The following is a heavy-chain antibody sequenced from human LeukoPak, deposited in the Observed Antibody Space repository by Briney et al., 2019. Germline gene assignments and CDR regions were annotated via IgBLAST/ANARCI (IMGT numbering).Heavy chain of an antibody. CDR2: MRRDGNEI. J-gene: IGHJ4*02. V-gene: IGHV3-7*01. CDR1: GFTFSTYW. D-gene: IGHD5-12*01. CDR3: AKAHLATTIMIELDS. Sequence: PGGSLRLSCSASGFTFSTYWMSWVRQAPGKGLEWVANMRRDGNEIYYLDSVRGRFTISRDNAKNSLYLQLNSLRAEDTAVYYCAKAHLATTIMIELDSWGQGTLVTVSS.